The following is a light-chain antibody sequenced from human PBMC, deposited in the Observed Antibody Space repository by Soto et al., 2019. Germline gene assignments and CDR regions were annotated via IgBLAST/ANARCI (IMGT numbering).Light chain of an antibody. CDR1: SRVVGGYNY. CDR2: DVS. Sequence: QSVLKQAASGSGAAGEASNISCTGNSRVVGGYNYVSWYQQHPGKAPKLMIYDVSNRPSGVSNRFSGSKSGNTASLTISGLQAEDEADYYCSSYTSSSTLVFGTGTKVTVL. CDR3: SSYTSSSTLV. J-gene: IGLJ1*01. V-gene: IGLV2-14*01.